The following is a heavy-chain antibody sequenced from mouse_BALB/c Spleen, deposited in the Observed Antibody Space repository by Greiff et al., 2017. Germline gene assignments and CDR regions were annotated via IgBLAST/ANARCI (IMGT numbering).Heavy chain of an antibody. CDR1: GYTFTSYW. CDR2: IYPGDGDT. J-gene: IGHJ1*01. V-gene: IGHV1-87*01. Sequence: VQLQESGAELARPGASVKLSCKASGYTFTSYWMQWVKQRPGPGLEWIGAIYPGDGDTRYTQKFKGKATLTADKSSSTAYMQLSSLASEDSAVYYCARYGNSRYFDVWGAGTTVTVSS. D-gene: IGHD2-1*01. CDR3: ARYGNSRYFDV.